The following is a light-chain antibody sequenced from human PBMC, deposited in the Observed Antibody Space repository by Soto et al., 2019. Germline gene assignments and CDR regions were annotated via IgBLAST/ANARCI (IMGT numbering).Light chain of an antibody. Sequence: GERATLSCRASQSVNSNLAWYQQKAGQAPRLLIYAATTLQSGVPSRFSGSGSGTDFTLTISSLQPEDFATYYCQQSYSNPRTFGQGTKVDIK. CDR3: QQSYSNPRT. V-gene: IGKV1-39*01. CDR1: QSVNSN. J-gene: IGKJ1*01. CDR2: AAT.